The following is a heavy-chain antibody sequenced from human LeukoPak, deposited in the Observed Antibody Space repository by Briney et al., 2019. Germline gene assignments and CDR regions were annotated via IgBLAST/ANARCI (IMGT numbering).Heavy chain of an antibody. CDR3: ARVIWSAGKYYFDY. Sequence: GGSLRLSCAASGFSVRNNYMSWVRRAPGKGLEWVSVIYSGGSTYCADSVKDRFTVSRDNSKNTLYLQMNSLRAEDTAVYYCARVIWSAGKYYFDYWGQGTLVTVSS. CDR1: GFSVRNNY. CDR2: IYSGGST. V-gene: IGHV3-66*01. D-gene: IGHD3-16*01. J-gene: IGHJ4*02.